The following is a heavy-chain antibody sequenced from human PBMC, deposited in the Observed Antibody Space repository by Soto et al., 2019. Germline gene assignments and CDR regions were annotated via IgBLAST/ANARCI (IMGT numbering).Heavy chain of an antibody. Sequence: SVKVSCKAFGGTFSSYAISWVRQAPGQGLEWMGGIIPIFGTANYAQKFQGRVTITADESTSTAYMELSSLRSEDTAVYYCARGYYDSSGYPNYYYYGMDVWGQGTTVTVSS. CDR1: GGTFSSYA. CDR3: ARGYYDSSGYPNYYYYGMDV. V-gene: IGHV1-69*13. J-gene: IGHJ6*02. D-gene: IGHD3-22*01. CDR2: IIPIFGTA.